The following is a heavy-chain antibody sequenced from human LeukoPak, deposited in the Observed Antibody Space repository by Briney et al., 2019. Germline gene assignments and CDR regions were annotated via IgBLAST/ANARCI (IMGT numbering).Heavy chain of an antibody. V-gene: IGHV3-30*01. CDR3: ARDSTYWYDSGSSGPHYFDY. CDR1: AFIFSNYA. Sequence: GRSPRLSCAASAFIFSNYAMHWVRQAPGKGLEGVALISSDGSKTYHADSVKCRFSISRDNSKNTLYLQLNSLRAEDTSVYYCARDSTYWYDSGSSGPHYFDYWGQGTLVTVSS. CDR2: ISSDGSKT. J-gene: IGHJ4*02. D-gene: IGHD3-10*01.